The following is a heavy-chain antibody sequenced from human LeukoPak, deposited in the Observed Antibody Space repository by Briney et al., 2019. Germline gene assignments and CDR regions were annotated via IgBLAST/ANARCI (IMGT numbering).Heavy chain of an antibody. CDR1: GYTFTSYG. CDR2: ISAYNGST. D-gene: IGHD5-12*01. CDR3: ARKPYSGYDVDY. J-gene: IGHJ4*02. Sequence: ASVKVSCKDSGYTFTSYGISWVRQAPGQGLEWMGWISAYNGSTNYAQKLQGRVTMTTDTSTSTAYMELRSLRSDDTAVYYCARKPYSGYDVDYWGQGTLVTVSS. V-gene: IGHV1-18*01.